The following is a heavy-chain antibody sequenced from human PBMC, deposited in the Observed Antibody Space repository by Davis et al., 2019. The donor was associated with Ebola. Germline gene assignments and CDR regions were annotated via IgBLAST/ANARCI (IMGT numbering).Heavy chain of an antibody. J-gene: IGHJ4*02. Sequence: GESLKISCAASGFTFSSSAMGWVRQPLGEGLEWVSVVRASDTKTVYADSVKGRFTMSIDKSKNILYLQMNSLRAEDMALYYCVKMWINDNEWYYFDYWGRGTLVTVSS. D-gene: IGHD3-3*01. CDR3: VKMWINDNEWYYFDY. CDR1: GFTFSSSA. CDR2: VRASDTKT. V-gene: IGHV3-23*01.